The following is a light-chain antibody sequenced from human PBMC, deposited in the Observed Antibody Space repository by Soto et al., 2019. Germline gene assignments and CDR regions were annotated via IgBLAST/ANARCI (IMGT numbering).Light chain of an antibody. Sequence: DIVMTQSPASLAVSLGERATINCKSSQTVLYRSNSMNYLSWYQQKPGQPPKLLIYWASTRESGVPDRFSGSGSGTDFTLTISSLQAEDVAVYYCQQYYSSPRTFGGGTKVDIK. CDR2: WAS. CDR1: QTVLYRSNSMNY. CDR3: QQYYSSPRT. J-gene: IGKJ4*01. V-gene: IGKV4-1*01.